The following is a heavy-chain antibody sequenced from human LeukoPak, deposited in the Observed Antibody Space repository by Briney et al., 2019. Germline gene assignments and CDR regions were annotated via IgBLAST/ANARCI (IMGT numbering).Heavy chain of an antibody. CDR1: GGSFSGFY. CDR3: ARSSSGYGY. D-gene: IGHD6-13*01. J-gene: IGHJ4*02. V-gene: IGHV4-34*01. CDR2: INHSGST. Sequence: SETLSLTCAVYGGSFSGFYWSWIRQPPGKGLEWIGEINHSGSTNYNPSLKSRVTISVDTSKNQFSLKLSSVTAADTAVYYCARSSSGYGYWGQGTLVTVSS.